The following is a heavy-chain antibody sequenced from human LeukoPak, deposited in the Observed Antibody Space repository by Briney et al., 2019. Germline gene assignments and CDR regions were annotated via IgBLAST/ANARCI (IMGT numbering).Heavy chain of an antibody. D-gene: IGHD5-18*01. CDR3: ARPPFMDAPMAFYWYFDL. CDR2: IGSTSDYR. J-gene: IGHJ2*01. CDR1: GSTFSGYS. V-gene: IGHV3-21*01. Sequence: GGSLRLSCTASGSTFSGYSMSWVRQAPGKGLEWVSSIGSTSDYRYYADSVKGRFTISRDNAKNSLYLQMNSLRAEDTAVYYCARPPFMDAPMAFYWYFDLWGRGTLVTVSS.